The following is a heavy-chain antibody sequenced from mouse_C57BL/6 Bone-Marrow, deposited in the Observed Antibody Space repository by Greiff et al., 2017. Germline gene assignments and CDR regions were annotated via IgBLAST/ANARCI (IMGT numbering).Heavy chain of an antibody. J-gene: IGHJ2*01. D-gene: IGHD2-4*01. CDR2: ISSGGSYT. CDR3: ARPSMITYYFDY. V-gene: IGHV5-6*01. Sequence: EVLLLESGGDLVKPGASLKLSCAASGYTFSSYGMSWVRQTPDKRLEWVATISSGGSYTNYPDSVKGRSTLSRDKAYSTPYLQISSLKSEDTAMYYCARPSMITYYFDYGGQGTLSQSPQ. CDR1: GYTFSSYG.